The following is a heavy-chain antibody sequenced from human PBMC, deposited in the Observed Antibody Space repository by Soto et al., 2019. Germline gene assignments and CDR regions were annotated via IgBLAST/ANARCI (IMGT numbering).Heavy chain of an antibody. D-gene: IGHD3-22*01. J-gene: IGHJ4*02. V-gene: IGHV3-30-3*01. CDR1: GFTFSSYA. CDR2: ILYDGSNK. Sequence: QVQLVESGGGVVQPGRSLRLSCAASGFTFSSYAMHWVRQAPGKGLEWVAVILYDGSNKYYADSVKGRFTISRDNSKNTLYLQMNSLRAEDTAVYYCARDPDYYDSSGYLDYWGQGTLVTVSS. CDR3: ARDPDYYDSSGYLDY.